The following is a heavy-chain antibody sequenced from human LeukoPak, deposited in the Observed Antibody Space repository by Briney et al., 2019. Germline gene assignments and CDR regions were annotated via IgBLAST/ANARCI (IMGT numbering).Heavy chain of an antibody. CDR1: GFTFSSYV. J-gene: IGHJ4*02. CDR3: AREPTPRRYFDY. CDR2: ISYDGSNE. Sequence: GGSLRLSCAASGFTFSSYVMHWVRQAPGKGLEWVAIISYDGSNEYYADSVKGRFTISRDNAKNSLYLQMNSLRAEDTAVYYCAREPTPRRYFDYWGQGTLVTVSS. V-gene: IGHV3-30*04.